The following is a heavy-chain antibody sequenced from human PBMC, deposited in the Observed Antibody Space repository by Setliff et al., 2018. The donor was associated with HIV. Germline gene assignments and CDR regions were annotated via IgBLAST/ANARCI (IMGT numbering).Heavy chain of an antibody. J-gene: IGHJ4*02. V-gene: IGHV4-61*02. CDR1: GGSISSSSYY. CDR2: IYSTGST. Sequence: SETLSLTCTVSGGSISSSSYYWSWIRQPAGKGLEWIGRIYSTGSTNYNPSLKSRVTISVDTSKNQFSLKLSSVTAADTAVYYCASGPYCSNGVCRDWVWFFDYWGQGKVVTVSS. CDR3: ASGPYCSNGVCRDWVWFFDY. D-gene: IGHD2-8*01.